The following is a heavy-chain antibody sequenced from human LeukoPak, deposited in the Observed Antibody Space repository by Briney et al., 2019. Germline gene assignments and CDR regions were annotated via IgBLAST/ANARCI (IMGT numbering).Heavy chain of an antibody. CDR2: ISYDGSNK. D-gene: IGHD3-3*01. V-gene: IGHV3-30*03. CDR1: GFTFSSYG. Sequence: PGGSLRLSCAASGFTFSSYGMHWVRQAPGKGLEWVAVISYDGSNKYYADSVKGRFTISRDNSKNTLYLQMNSLRAEDTAVYYCARGNSIFGVVIPNWFDPWGQGTLVTVSS. CDR3: ARGNSIFGVVIPNWFDP. J-gene: IGHJ5*02.